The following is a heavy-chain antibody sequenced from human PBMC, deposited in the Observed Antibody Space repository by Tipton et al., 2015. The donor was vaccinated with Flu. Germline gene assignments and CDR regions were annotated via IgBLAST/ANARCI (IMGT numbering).Heavy chain of an antibody. Sequence: SLRLSCAASGFTFNSYWLRWVRPAPGKGLGWLSYISSGGSTTYYADSVKGRFTVSRDNARNSLYLQVNSLRVEDTAVYYCATSSGWYYWGQGTLVAVSS. D-gene: IGHD6-19*01. CDR1: GFTFNSYW. CDR2: ISSGGSTT. V-gene: IGHV3-48*03. J-gene: IGHJ4*02. CDR3: ATSSGWYY.